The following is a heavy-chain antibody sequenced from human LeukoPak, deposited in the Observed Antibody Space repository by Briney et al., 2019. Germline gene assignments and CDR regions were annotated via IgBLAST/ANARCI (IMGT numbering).Heavy chain of an antibody. J-gene: IGHJ5*02. CDR1: GGSISSSSYY. Sequence: SETLSLTCTVSGGSISSSSYYWGWIRQPPGKGLEWIANIFYSGSTYYNPSLKSRVTISVDTSKNQFSLKLSSVTAADTAVYYCAREGGNWFDPWGQGTLVTVSS. CDR3: AREGGNWFDP. D-gene: IGHD3-16*01. CDR2: IFYSGST. V-gene: IGHV4-39*07.